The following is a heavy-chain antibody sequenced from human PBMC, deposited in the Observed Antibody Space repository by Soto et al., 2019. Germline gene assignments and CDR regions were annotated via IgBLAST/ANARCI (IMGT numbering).Heavy chain of an antibody. Sequence: ASVKVSCKASGFTFTSSAVQWVRQARGQRLEWIGWIVVVSGNTYYAQKFQERVTITRDMSTSTAYMELSSLRSEDTAVYYCAAEAPGVAASPRPLAPWGQGTLVTVSS. CDR1: GFTFTSSA. D-gene: IGHD1-26*01. CDR3: AAEAPGVAASPRPLAP. V-gene: IGHV1-58*01. J-gene: IGHJ5*02. CDR2: IVVVSGNT.